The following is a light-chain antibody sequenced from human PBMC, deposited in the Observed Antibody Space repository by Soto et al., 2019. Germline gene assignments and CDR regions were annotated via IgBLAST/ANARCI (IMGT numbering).Light chain of an antibody. J-gene: IGLJ1*01. CDR3: CSYTTSNTRQIV. CDR1: SGDVGGYNY. Sequence: QSVLTQPAPLSGPPGQSITLSCPGNSGDVGGYNYVSWYQQHPGKAPKFMIYDVSNRPSGVSNRFSGSKSGNTASLTISGLQAEDEADYYCCSYTTSNTRQIVFGTGTKVTVL. CDR2: DVS. V-gene: IGLV2-14*01.